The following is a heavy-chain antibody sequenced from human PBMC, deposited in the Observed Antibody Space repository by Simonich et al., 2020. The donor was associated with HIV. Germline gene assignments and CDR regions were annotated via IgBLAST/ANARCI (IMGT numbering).Heavy chain of an antibody. CDR1: GYTLTELS. CDR3: ATDLTSRDYYGSGSYLDY. CDR2: VDPEDGET. D-gene: IGHD3-10*01. Sequence: VQLVQSGAEVKKPGATVKISGKVSGYTLTELSMHWGRQAPGKGLEWMGGVDPEDGETIYSQKFQGRVTMTEDTSTDTAYMELSSLRSEDTAVYYCATDLTSRDYYGSGSYLDYWGQGTLVTVSS. V-gene: IGHV1-24*01. J-gene: IGHJ4*02.